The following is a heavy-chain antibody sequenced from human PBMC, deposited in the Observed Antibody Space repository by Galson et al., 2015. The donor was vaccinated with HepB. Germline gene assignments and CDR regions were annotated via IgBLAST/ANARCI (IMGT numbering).Heavy chain of an antibody. D-gene: IGHD2-15*01. Sequence: SVKVSCKASGYTFTSYYMHWVRQAPGQGLEWMGIINPSGGSTSYAQKFQGRVTMTRDTSTSTVYMELSSLRSEDTAVYYCARPDLGYCSGGSCYSEPYYGMDVWGQGTTVTVSS. J-gene: IGHJ6*02. V-gene: IGHV1-46*01. CDR1: GYTFTSYY. CDR3: ARPDLGYCSGGSCYSEPYYGMDV. CDR2: INPSGGST.